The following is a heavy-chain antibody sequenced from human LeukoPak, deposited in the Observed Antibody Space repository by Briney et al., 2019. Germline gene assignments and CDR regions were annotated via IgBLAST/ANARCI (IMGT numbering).Heavy chain of an antibody. CDR3: ARDPSHTGYGMDV. V-gene: IGHV6-1*01. CDR2: TYYRSKWNN. Sequence: QTLSLTCAISACSVTSNTAASLWLPPSPSRPPEALRRTYYRSKWNNDYAVYGKIRRTINPDEYKNEFSLQLTSVTPEDTAVYSCARDPSHTGYGMDVWGQGTTVTVSS. CDR1: ACSVTSNTAA. J-gene: IGHJ6*02.